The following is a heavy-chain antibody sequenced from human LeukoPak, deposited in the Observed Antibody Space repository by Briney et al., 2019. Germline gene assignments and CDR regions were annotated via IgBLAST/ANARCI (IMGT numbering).Heavy chain of an antibody. CDR1: GGSISSGGYY. CDR2: ICYSGST. V-gene: IGHV4-31*03. Sequence: SETLSLTCTVSGGSISSGGYYWSWIRQHPGKGREWIVYICYSGSTYYNPSLKSRLTISVDTSKNYFSLKLSSVTAADTAVYYCARVLGYCSSSSCYGWFDPWGQGTLVTVSS. J-gene: IGHJ5*02. D-gene: IGHD2-2*01. CDR3: ARVLGYCSSSSCYGWFDP.